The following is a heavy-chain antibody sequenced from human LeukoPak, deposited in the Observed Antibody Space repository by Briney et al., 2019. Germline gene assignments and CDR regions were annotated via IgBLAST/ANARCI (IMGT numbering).Heavy chain of an antibody. D-gene: IGHD2-15*01. CDR3: ARDIKITVVVGGYFDY. Sequence: GGSLRLSCAASGFTFSSYSMNWVRRAPGKGLEWVSSISSSSGYIYYADSVKGRFTISRDNAKNSLYLQMNSLSAEDTAVYYCARDIKITVVVGGYFDYWGQGTLVTVSS. V-gene: IGHV3-21*01. CDR2: ISSSSGYI. CDR1: GFTFSSYS. J-gene: IGHJ4*02.